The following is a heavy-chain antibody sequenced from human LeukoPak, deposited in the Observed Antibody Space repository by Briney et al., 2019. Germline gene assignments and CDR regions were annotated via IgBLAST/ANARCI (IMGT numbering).Heavy chain of an antibody. V-gene: IGHV3-23*01. Sequence: TGGSLRLSCAASGFSVNTYYMSWVRQAPGKGPEWVSAISGSGGTTYYADSVKGRFTISRDNSKNTLYLQMNSLRGEDTAVYYCAKGGGRGGYNHVDYWGQGTLVTVSS. J-gene: IGHJ4*02. D-gene: IGHD5-24*01. CDR3: AKGGGRGGYNHVDY. CDR2: ISGSGGTT. CDR1: GFSVNTYY.